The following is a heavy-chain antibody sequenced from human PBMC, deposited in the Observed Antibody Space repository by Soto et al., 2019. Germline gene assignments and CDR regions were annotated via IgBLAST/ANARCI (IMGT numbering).Heavy chain of an antibody. J-gene: IGHJ6*04. CDR2: IYPGDSDT. Sequence: GESLKISCKGSGYSFTSYWIGWVRQMPGKGLEWMGVIYPGDSDTRYSPSFQGQVTISADKSISTAYLQWSSLKASDTAMYYFASIRYDFSMDVWGKGPTVTVSS. CDR1: GYSFTSYW. V-gene: IGHV5-51*01. D-gene: IGHD3-3*01. CDR3: ASIRYDFSMDV.